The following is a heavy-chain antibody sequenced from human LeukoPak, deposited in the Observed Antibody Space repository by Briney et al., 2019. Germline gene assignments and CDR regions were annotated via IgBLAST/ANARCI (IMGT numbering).Heavy chain of an antibody. V-gene: IGHV3-23*01. CDR1: GFTFSNYG. CDR2: ISSGGNT. J-gene: IGHJ6*02. Sequence: QTGGSLRLSCAASGFTFSNYGMSWVRQAPGKGLEWVSAISSGGNTYYADSVRGRFTISRDDSKNTLYLQMNSLRAEDTSVYYCGRYCNSASCYSPDDSYCGMDVWGQGSTVTVSS. CDR3: GRYCNSASCYSPDDSYCGMDV. D-gene: IGHD2-2*01.